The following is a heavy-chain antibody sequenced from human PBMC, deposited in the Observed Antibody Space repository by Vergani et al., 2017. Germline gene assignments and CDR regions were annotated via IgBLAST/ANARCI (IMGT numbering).Heavy chain of an antibody. Sequence: EVQLLESGGGLVQPGGSLRLSCAASGFTFSSYAMSWIRQAPGKGLEWVSYISSSGSTIYYADSVKGRFTISRDNAKNSLYLQMNSLRAEDTAVYYCARQVDTAMVTHWGQGTLVTVSS. CDR3: ARQVDTAMVTH. J-gene: IGHJ4*02. CDR2: ISSSGSTI. V-gene: IGHV3-48*04. CDR1: GFTFSSYA. D-gene: IGHD5-18*01.